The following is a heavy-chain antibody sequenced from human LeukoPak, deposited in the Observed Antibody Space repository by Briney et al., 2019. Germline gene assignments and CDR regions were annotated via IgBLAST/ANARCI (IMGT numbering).Heavy chain of an antibody. J-gene: IGHJ5*02. CDR3: AKGPYYDFWSGFPTSNWFDP. CDR2: VWYDGSNK. Sequence: GGSLRLSCAASGFTFSSYGMHWVRQAPGKGLEWVAVVWYDGSNKYYADSVKGRFTISRDNSKNTLYLQMNSLRAEDTAVYYCAKGPYYDFWSGFPTSNWFDPWGQGTLVTVSS. D-gene: IGHD3-3*01. V-gene: IGHV3-33*06. CDR1: GFTFSSYG.